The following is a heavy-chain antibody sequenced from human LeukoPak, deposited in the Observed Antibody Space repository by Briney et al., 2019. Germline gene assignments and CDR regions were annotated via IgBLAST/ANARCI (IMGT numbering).Heavy chain of an antibody. J-gene: IGHJ4*02. Sequence: SEALSLTCTVSGGSISSSSYYWAWIRQPPGKGLEWIGSIYYSGSTYYNPSLKSRVTISVDTSKNQFSLKLSSVTAADTAVYYCARGDGDYLSFDYWGQGTLVTVSS. V-gene: IGHV4-39*07. CDR1: GGSISSSSYY. CDR3: ARGDGDYLSFDY. CDR2: IYYSGST. D-gene: IGHD4-17*01.